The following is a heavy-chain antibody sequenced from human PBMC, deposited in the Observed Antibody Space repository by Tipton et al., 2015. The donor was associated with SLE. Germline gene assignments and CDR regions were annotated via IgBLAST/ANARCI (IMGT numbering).Heavy chain of an antibody. V-gene: IGHV4-59*01. CDR1: GGPITTYY. J-gene: IGHJ2*01. CDR2: FYYSGST. Sequence: PGLVKPSETLSLTCAVSGGPITTYYWSWIRQSPGKGLEWIGYFYYSGSTKYNPSLKSRVTMSVDTSKNHFSVKLSSVTAADTAIYYCARVWSGYSSSYFDLWGRGTLVTVSS. D-gene: IGHD3-3*01. CDR3: ARVWSGYSSSYFDL.